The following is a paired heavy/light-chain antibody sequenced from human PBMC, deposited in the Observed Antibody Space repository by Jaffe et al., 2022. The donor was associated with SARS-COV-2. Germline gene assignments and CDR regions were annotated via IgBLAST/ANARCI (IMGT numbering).Heavy chain of an antibody. CDR2: IYIDGDT. CDR3: ARGRPNYGDYDY. J-gene: IGHJ4*02. D-gene: IGHD4-17*01. V-gene: IGHV3-53*01. CDR1: GFTVSSNY. Sequence: EVQLVESGGGLIQPGRSLRLSCAASGFTVSSNYMSWVRQAPGKGLEWVSVIYIDGDTYYADSVKGRFTISRDGSKNTLFLQMNSLRAEDTAVYYCARGRPNYGDYDYWGQGTLVTVSS.
Light chain of an antibody. CDR2: GTS. V-gene: IGKV3-20*01. CDR1: QSVGSRS. CDR3: QQYDRSSRYT. J-gene: IGKJ2*01. Sequence: ENVLTQSPGTLSLSPGERATLSCRASQSVGSRSLAWYQQKPGQAPRVLIYGTSSRATGIPDRFSGSGSGTDFTLTISRLEPEDFAVYYCQQYDRSSRYTFGQGTKLEIK.